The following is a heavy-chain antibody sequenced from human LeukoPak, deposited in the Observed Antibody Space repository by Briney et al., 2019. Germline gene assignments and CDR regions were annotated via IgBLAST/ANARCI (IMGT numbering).Heavy chain of an antibody. CDR1: GFTFDDYG. J-gene: IGHJ6*03. D-gene: IGHD6-13*01. Sequence: PGGSLRLSCAASGFTFDDYGMSWVRQAPGRGLEWVSGINWNGGSTGYADSVKGRFTISRDNAKNSLYLQMNSLRAEDTALYYCARDGVAAAGTYYYYYMDVWGKGTTVTVSS. V-gene: IGHV3-20*04. CDR3: ARDGVAAAGTYYYYYMDV. CDR2: INWNGGST.